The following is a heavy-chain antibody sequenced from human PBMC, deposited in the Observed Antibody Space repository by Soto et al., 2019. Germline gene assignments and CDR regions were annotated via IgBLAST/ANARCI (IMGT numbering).Heavy chain of an antibody. CDR2: IYPDDSDT. Sequence: PGESLKISCQGSGYSFTNYWIGWVRQMPGKGLEWMGLIYPDDSDTRYSPACQGLVTISADKSISTAYLQWSSLEASDTAMYYCARSSYGSGSLDYWGRGTLVTVSS. CDR3: ARSSYGSGSLDY. V-gene: IGHV5-51*01. J-gene: IGHJ4*02. D-gene: IGHD3-10*01. CDR1: GYSFTNYW.